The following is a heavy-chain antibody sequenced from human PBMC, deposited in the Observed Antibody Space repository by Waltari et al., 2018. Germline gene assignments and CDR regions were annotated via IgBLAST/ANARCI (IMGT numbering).Heavy chain of an antibody. J-gene: IGHJ5*02. CDR3: AKAGWFDP. CDR2: IRYDGSNK. CDR1: GLTFSHSC. D-gene: IGHD3-10*01. V-gene: IGHV3-30*02. Sequence: QLQLVESGGGVVQPGGSLILYCAASGLTFSHSCMHWVRQAPGKGLEWVAFIRYDGSNKYYADSVKGRFTISRDNSKNTLYLQMNSLRAEDTAVYYCAKAGWFDPWGQGTLVTVSS.